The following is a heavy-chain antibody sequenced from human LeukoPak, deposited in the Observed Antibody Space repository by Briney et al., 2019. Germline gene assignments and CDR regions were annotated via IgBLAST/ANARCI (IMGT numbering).Heavy chain of an antibody. V-gene: IGHV3-23*01. CDR3: ARGAWYSDH. D-gene: IGHD6-13*01. CDR2: ISPGGPT. Sequence: PGGSLRLSCAGSGFPFSSHGMNWVRQTPGKGLEWVSGISPGGPTYYADSVKGRFTISRDDSKNTLYLQMKNLRAEDTAVYYCARGAWYSDHWGQGTLVTVSS. CDR1: GFPFSSHG. J-gene: IGHJ4*02.